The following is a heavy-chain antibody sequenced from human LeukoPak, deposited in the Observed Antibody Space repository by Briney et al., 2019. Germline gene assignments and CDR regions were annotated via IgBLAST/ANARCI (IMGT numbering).Heavy chain of an antibody. V-gene: IGHV3-33*01. CDR3: ARDGPRGGSYGYFDY. Sequence: GGSLRLSCAASGFTFSSYGMHWVRQAPGKGLEWVAVIWYDGSNKYYADSVKGRFTISRDNSKNTLYLQMNSLRVEDTAVYYCARDGPRGGSYGYFDYWGQGTLVTGSS. D-gene: IGHD3-16*01. CDR2: IWYDGSNK. CDR1: GFTFSSYG. J-gene: IGHJ4*02.